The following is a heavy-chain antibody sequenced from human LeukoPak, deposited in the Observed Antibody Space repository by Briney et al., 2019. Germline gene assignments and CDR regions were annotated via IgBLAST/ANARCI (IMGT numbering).Heavy chain of an antibody. V-gene: IGHV4-59*01. J-gene: IGHJ4*02. CDR2: TYSSGST. CDR3: ARVGGDYTYYYFDY. Sequence: SETLSLTCTVSGGSISSYYWSCIRHPPGKGLEWIGYTYSSGSTNYNPSLKSRVTISVETSKNQFSLKLSSVTAADTAVYYCARVGGDYTYYYFDYWGQGTLVTVSS. CDR1: GGSISSYY. D-gene: IGHD4-17*01.